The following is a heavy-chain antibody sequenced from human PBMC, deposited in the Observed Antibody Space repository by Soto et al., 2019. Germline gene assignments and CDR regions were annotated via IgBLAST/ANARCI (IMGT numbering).Heavy chain of an antibody. CDR3: SKSTEVGATIWFDP. CDR2: IIPIFGTA. V-gene: IGHV1-69*01. J-gene: IGHJ5*02. CDR1: GGTFSSYA. Sequence: QLQLVQSGAEVKKPGSSVKVSCKASGGTFSSYAISWVRQAPGQGLEWMGGIIPIFGTANYAQKFQGRVTITAVESTSTAYMELSSLRSEDTAVYYCSKSTEVGATIWFDPWGQGTLVTVS. D-gene: IGHD1-26*01.